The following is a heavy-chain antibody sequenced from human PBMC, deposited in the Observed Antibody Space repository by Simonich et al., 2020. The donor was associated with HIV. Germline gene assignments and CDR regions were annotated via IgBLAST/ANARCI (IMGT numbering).Heavy chain of an antibody. CDR1: GGSFSGYY. J-gene: IGHJ4*02. D-gene: IGHD3-3*01. CDR3: ARRDRELILYFDY. Sequence: QVQLQQWGAGLLKPSETLSLTCAVYGGSFSGYYWSEIRQPPGKGLEWCGEINHSGSTNYKSSLNNRATISVDKSKNQFSLKLSSVTAADTAIYYCARRDRELILYFDYWGQGNLVTVSS. V-gene: IGHV4-34*01. CDR2: INHSGST.